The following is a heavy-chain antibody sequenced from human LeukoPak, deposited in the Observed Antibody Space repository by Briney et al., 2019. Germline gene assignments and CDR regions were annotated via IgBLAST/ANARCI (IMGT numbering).Heavy chain of an antibody. CDR3: ARGPIQLWIHNAMDV. Sequence: GGSLRVSCTTSGFSFADDAMSCVRQAPGKGLEWVGFIRSKAYRGTTEYAASVKGRFTISRDDSNSIVYLQMNSLKSEDTALYYCARGPIQLWIHNAMDVWGQGATVTASS. V-gene: IGHV3-49*04. CDR2: IRSKAYRGTT. J-gene: IGHJ6*02. D-gene: IGHD5-18*01. CDR1: GFSFADDA.